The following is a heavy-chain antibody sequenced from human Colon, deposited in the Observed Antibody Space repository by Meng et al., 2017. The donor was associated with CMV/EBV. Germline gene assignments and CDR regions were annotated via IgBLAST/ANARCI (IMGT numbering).Heavy chain of an antibody. Sequence: GESLKISCAASGFTFSSYSMNWVRQAPGKGLEWVSSISSSSSYIYYADSVKGRFTISRDNAKNSLYLQMNSLRAEDTAVYYCARTGGSSSNNWFDPWGQGILVTVSS. D-gene: IGHD1-26*01. V-gene: IGHV3-21*01. CDR3: ARTGGSSSNNWFDP. CDR1: GFTFSSYS. J-gene: IGHJ5*02. CDR2: ISSSSSYI.